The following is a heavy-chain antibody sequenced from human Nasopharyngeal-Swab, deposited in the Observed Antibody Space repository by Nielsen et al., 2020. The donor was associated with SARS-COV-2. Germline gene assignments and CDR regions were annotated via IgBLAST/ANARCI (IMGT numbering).Heavy chain of an antibody. D-gene: IGHD4-23*01. Sequence: SETLSLTCAVSGGSISSSNWWSWVRQSPGKGLEWIGEIYHSGSTNYNPSLKSRVTTSVDKSKNQFSLKLSSVTAADTAVYYCASFLGGRYAFDIWGQGTMVTVSS. V-gene: IGHV4-4*02. CDR3: ASFLGGRYAFDI. CDR1: GGSISSSNW. J-gene: IGHJ3*02. CDR2: IYHSGST.